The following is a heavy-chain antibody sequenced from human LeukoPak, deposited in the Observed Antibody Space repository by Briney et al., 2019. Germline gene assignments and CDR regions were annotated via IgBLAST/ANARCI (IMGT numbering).Heavy chain of an antibody. J-gene: IGHJ5*02. D-gene: IGHD2-2*01. CDR2: INHSGST. CDR3: ARGPARRERYCSSTSCFVWFDP. V-gene: IGHV4-34*01. CDR1: GGSFSGYY. Sequence: SETLSLTCAVYGGSFSGYYWSWIRQPPGKGLEWIGGINHSGSTNYNPSLKSRVTISVDTSKNQFSLKLSSVTAADTAVYYCARGPARRERYCSSTSCFVWFDPWGQGTLVTVSS.